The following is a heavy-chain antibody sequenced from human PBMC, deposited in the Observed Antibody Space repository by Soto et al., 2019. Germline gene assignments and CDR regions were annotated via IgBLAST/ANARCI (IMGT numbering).Heavy chain of an antibody. V-gene: IGHV1-69*13. D-gene: IGHD1-26*01. J-gene: IGHJ5*02. CDR2: IIPIFGTA. CDR1: GGTFSRYA. CDR3: ARAIVGSATTGWLDP. Sequence: SVKVSCKASGGTFSRYAISWVRKAPGQGLEWMGGIIPIFGTANYAQKFQGRVTISADESTRTAYMEIRSLRLDDTAAYYCARAIVGSATTGWLDPWGQGTLVTVSS.